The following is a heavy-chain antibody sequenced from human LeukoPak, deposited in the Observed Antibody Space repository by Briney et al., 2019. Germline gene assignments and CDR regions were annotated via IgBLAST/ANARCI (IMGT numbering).Heavy chain of an antibody. V-gene: IGHV3-21*01. J-gene: IGHJ4*02. D-gene: IGHD3-3*01. Sequence: ETLSLTCAVYGGSFSGYYWSWIRQPPGKGLEWVSSISSSSSYIYYADSVKGRFTISRDNAKNSLYLQMNSLRAEDTAVYYCARDLHDDYGDYWGQGTLVTVSS. CDR2: ISSSSSYI. CDR3: ARDLHDDYGDY. CDR1: GGSFSGYY.